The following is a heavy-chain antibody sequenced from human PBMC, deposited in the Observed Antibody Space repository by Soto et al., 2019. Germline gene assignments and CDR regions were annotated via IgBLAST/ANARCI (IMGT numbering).Heavy chain of an antibody. D-gene: IGHD3-10*01. CDR2: IRSKANSYAT. CDR1: GFTFSGSA. Sequence: LRLSCAASGFTFSGSAMHWVRQASGKGLEWVGRIRSKANSYATAYAASVKGRFTISRDDSKNTAYLQMNSLKTEDTAVYYCTRQRGLFYYYYGMVVWGQGTTVTVSS. J-gene: IGHJ6*02. CDR3: TRQRGLFYYYYGMVV. V-gene: IGHV3-73*01.